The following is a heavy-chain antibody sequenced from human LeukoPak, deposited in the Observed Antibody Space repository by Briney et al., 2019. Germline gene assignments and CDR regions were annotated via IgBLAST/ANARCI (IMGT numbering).Heavy chain of an antibody. J-gene: IGHJ5*01. CDR1: GDSVSSSNHY. Sequence: PSETLSLTCTVSGDSVSSSNHYWGWIRQSPGKGLEWIGTIYYTGSTYYNPSLKSRVTISVDTSKNQFSLKLTSVTAADTALHYCATDPLDFSGGAIWFDSWGQGTLVTVSS. CDR3: ATDPLDFSGGAIWFDS. D-gene: IGHD2-15*01. V-gene: IGHV4-39*07. CDR2: IYYTGST.